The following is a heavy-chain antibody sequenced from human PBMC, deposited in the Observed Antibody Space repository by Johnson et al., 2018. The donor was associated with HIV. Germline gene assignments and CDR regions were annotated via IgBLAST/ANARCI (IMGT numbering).Heavy chain of an antibody. CDR3: TTYSIIHAFDI. J-gene: IGHJ3*02. CDR2: IKSKTDGGTT. D-gene: IGHD6-13*01. V-gene: IGHV3-15*01. Sequence: EVQLVESGGGVVQPGRSLRLSCAASGFTFSSYWMSWVRQAPGKGLEWVGRIKSKTDGGTTVYAAPVKGRFTISRDDSKNTLYLQMNSLKTEDTAVYYCTTYSIIHAFDIWGQGTMVTVSS. CDR1: GFTFSSYW.